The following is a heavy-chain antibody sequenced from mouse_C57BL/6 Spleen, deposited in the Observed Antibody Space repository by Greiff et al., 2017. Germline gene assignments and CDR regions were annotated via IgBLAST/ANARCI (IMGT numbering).Heavy chain of an antibody. V-gene: IGHV1-12*01. D-gene: IGHD1-1*01. CDR3: ARGGYYGSSYDYYAMDY. Sequence: QVQLKESGAELVRPGASVKMSCKASGYTFTSYNMHWVKQTPRQGLEWIGAIYPGNGDTSYNQKFKGKATLTVDKSSSTAYMQLSSLTSEDSAVYFCARGGYYGSSYDYYAMDYWGQGTSVTVSS. CDR1: GYTFTSYN. CDR2: IYPGNGDT. J-gene: IGHJ4*01.